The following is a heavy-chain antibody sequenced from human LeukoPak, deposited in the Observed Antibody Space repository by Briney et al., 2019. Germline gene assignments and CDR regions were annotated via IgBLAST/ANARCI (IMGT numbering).Heavy chain of an antibody. CDR1: GGSISSGDYY. V-gene: IGHV4-30-4*01. D-gene: IGHD6-25*01. CDR2: IDYNGST. J-gene: IGHJ4*02. CDR3: ARGAAGMYGI. Sequence: SETLSLTCTVSGGSISSGDYYWSWIRQPPGKGLEWIGYIDYNGSTYYNPSLKSRVTISVDTSKNQFSLKLSSVTAADTAVDYCARGAAGMYGIWGQGTLVTVSS.